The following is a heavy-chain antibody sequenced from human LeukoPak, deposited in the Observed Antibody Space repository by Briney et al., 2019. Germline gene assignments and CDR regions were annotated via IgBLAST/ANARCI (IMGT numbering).Heavy chain of an antibody. J-gene: IGHJ6*02. CDR2: INDSGST. V-gene: IGHV4-34*01. Sequence: PSETLSLTCGVYGGSFRGDYWSWIRQPPGKGLEWIGDINDSGSTNYNPSLKSRVTMSEDTSKKHFSLNLKSVTAADTAVYYCARALCGSGGCNYNYYGMDVWGQGTTVIVSS. CDR3: ARALCGSGGCNYNYYGMDV. D-gene: IGHD3-10*01. CDR1: GGSFRGDY.